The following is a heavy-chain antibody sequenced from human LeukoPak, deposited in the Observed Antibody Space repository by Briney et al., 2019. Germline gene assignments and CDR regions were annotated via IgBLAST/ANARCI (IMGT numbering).Heavy chain of an antibody. J-gene: IGHJ4*02. CDR1: GYTFPSYY. D-gene: IGHD4-11*01. CDR3: AREKLLGGAVTTFFDY. Sequence: ASVKVSCKASGYTFPSYYMHWVGQPPGQGLEWLGIINPSGGSTSYAQKFQGRVTMTRDMSTSTVYMELSSLRSEDTAVYYCAREKLLGGAVTTFFDYWGQGTLVTVSS. V-gene: IGHV1-46*01. CDR2: INPSGGST.